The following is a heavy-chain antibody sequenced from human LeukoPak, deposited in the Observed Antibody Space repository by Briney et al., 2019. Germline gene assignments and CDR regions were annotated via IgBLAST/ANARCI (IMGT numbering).Heavy chain of an antibody. D-gene: IGHD2-21*01. Sequence: SETLSLTCTVSGYSISSGHYWSWIRQPPGKGLEWIGSVYHRGSTNYNPSLKSRVTISIDTSKNQFSLKLNSVTAADTAVYYCARLNGGGWGQGTLVTVSS. CDR2: VYHRGST. J-gene: IGHJ4*02. CDR1: GYSISSGHY. V-gene: IGHV4-38-2*02. CDR3: ARLNGGG.